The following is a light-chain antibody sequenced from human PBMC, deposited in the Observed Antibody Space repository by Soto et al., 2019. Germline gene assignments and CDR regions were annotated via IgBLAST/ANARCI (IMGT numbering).Light chain of an antibody. V-gene: IGKV3-20*01. CDR1: QSVSSSY. CDR2: GAS. CDR3: QQYGSSHT. Sequence: EIVLTQSPGTLSLSPGERATLSCRASQSVSSSYLAWYQQKPGQAPRLLIYGASSRATGIPDRFSGIGSGTDFTLTISGLEPEDFAVYYCQQYGSSHTFGQGTKLEIK. J-gene: IGKJ2*01.